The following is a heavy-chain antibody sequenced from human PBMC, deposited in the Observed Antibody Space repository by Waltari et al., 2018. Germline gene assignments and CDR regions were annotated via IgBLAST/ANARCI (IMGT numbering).Heavy chain of an antibody. D-gene: IGHD3-22*01. J-gene: IGHJ4*02. CDR3: ARERLYDSSGYYPPPFDY. CDR1: GGSIRSSSYY. Sequence: QLQLQESGPGLVKPSETLSLTCTVCGGSIRSSSYYWGWLRQPPGKGLEWLGSIYYSGSTYYTPSLKRRVTISVDTSNNQFSLKLSSVTAADTAVYYCARERLYDSSGYYPPPFDYWGQGTLVTVSS. CDR2: IYYSGST. V-gene: IGHV4-39*01.